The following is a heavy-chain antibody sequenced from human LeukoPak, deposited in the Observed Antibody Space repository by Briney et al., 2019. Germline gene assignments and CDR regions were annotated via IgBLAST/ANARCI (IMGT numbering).Heavy chain of an antibody. D-gene: IGHD5-18*01. J-gene: IGHJ4*02. CDR3: ARFGIGSDTAMVTD. CDR1: GGSISSHY. V-gene: IGHV4-34*01. CDR2: INHSGST. Sequence: SETLFLTCTVSGGSISSHYWSWIRQPPGKGLEWIGEINHSGSTNYNPSLKSRVTISVDTSKNQFSLKLSSVTAADTAVYYCARFGIGSDTAMVTDWGQGTLVTVSS.